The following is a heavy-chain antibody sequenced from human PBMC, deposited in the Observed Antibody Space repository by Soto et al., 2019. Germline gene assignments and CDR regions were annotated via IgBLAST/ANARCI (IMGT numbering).Heavy chain of an antibody. CDR3: ARGATLLTGTIDY. D-gene: IGHD1-7*01. Sequence: ASVKVSCKASGYTFSNYGIAWVRQAPGQGLERMGWISGYNGNTNYAQKLQGRVTMTTDTSTSTAHMELRSLRSDDTAVYFCARGATLLTGTIDYWGQGTLVTVSS. V-gene: IGHV1-18*01. CDR1: GYTFSNYG. CDR2: ISGYNGNT. J-gene: IGHJ4*02.